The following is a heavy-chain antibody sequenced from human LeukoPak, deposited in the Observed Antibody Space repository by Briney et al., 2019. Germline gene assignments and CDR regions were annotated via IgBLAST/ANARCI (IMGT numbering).Heavy chain of an antibody. CDR2: INPSGGST. CDR3: ARDRRSGSYYDPAYYFDY. J-gene: IGHJ4*02. D-gene: IGHD3-10*01. Sequence: ASVKVSCKASGGTFSSYAISWVRQAPGQGLEWMGIINPSGGSTSYAQKFQGRVTMTRDTSTSTVYMELSSLRSEDTAVYYCARDRRSGSYYDPAYYFDYWGQGTLVTVSS. CDR1: GGTFSSYA. V-gene: IGHV1-46*01.